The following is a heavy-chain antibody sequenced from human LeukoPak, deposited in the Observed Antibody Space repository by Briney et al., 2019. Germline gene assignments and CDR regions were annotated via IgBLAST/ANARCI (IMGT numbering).Heavy chain of an antibody. J-gene: IGHJ6*04. D-gene: IGHD5-12*01. Sequence: PSETLSLTCTVSGYSISSGYYWGWIRQPPGKGLEWIGSIYHSGRTFYNPSLKSRVTISVDTSKNQFSLKLTSVTAADTAVYYCARGGRGYSGYDSTGMDVWGKGTTVTISS. CDR2: IYHSGRT. V-gene: IGHV4-38-2*02. CDR3: ARGGRGYSGYDSTGMDV. CDR1: GYSISSGYY.